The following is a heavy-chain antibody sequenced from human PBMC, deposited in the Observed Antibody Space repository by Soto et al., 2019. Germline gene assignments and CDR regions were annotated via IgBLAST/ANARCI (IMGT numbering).Heavy chain of an antibody. V-gene: IGHV4-30-4*01. J-gene: IGHJ4*02. Sequence: KSSETLSLTCSVSGGSVSSGDYYWSWMRQPPGKGLEWIGYISHSGRTYYNPSLKSRITISVDTSKNQFSLKLSSATAADTAVYYCVRDSAEWGHFDYWGQGTLVTVSS. CDR2: ISHSGRT. CDR1: GGSVSSGDYY. D-gene: IGHD1-26*01. CDR3: VRDSAEWGHFDY.